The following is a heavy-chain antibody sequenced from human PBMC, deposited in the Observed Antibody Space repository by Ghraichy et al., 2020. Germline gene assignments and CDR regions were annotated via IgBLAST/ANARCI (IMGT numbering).Heavy chain of an antibody. Sequence: GGSLRLSCATSGFNFSSYTMSWVRQAPGKGLEWVSGISGSGGSTHYADSVKGRFTVSRDNSKNTLYLQMNSLRAEDTATYYCAKGEELLRFLEWPWGQGTLVTVSS. V-gene: IGHV3-23*01. CDR3: AKGEELLRFLEWP. CDR1: GFNFSSYT. CDR2: ISGSGGST. D-gene: IGHD3-3*01. J-gene: IGHJ5*02.